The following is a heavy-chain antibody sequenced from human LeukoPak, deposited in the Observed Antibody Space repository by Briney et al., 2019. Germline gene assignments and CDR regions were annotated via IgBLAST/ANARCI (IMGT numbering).Heavy chain of an antibody. J-gene: IGHJ4*02. CDR3: APTSEAYTSNWSV. Sequence: ASVKVACKTSGYRFTDDYIHWVRQAPGQGLEWMGWINPDTDFTNYAPKFRGRVIMTRDTSISTASMEVRRLTFDDTAIYYCAPTSEAYTSNWSVWGQGTLVTVSP. D-gene: IGHD3-16*01. V-gene: IGHV1-2*02. CDR1: GYRFTDDY. CDR2: INPDTDFT.